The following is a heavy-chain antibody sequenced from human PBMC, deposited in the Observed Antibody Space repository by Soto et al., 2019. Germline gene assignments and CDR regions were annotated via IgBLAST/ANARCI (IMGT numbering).Heavy chain of an antibody. Sequence: SETLSLTCTVSGDSIRSYYWTWIRQPPGKGLELIGYIYYSGSTRYNPSLKSRVTISVDMSKNQFSLKLSSVIAADTAVYYCARAYGGFDNGLDVWGQGAAVTVSS. CDR2: IYYSGST. CDR1: GDSIRSYY. J-gene: IGHJ6*02. V-gene: IGHV4-59*01. D-gene: IGHD5-12*01. CDR3: ARAYGGFDNGLDV.